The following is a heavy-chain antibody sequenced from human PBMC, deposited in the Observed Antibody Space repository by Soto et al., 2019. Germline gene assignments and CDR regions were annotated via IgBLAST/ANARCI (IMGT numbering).Heavy chain of an antibody. D-gene: IGHD3-9*01. CDR1: GFTFSKTW. Sequence: PGGSLRLSCAVSGFTFSKTWMTWVRQAPGKGLEWVANIKEDGSDKNYVGSVKGRFTIFRDNAKNSLYLQLNSLRVDDTAVYYCRYFDESGHRDYWGQGTLVTVSS. J-gene: IGHJ4*02. CDR3: RYFDESGHRDY. CDR2: IKEDGSDK. V-gene: IGHV3-7*05.